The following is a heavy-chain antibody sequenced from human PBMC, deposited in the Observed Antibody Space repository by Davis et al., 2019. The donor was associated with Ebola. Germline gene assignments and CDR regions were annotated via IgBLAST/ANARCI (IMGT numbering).Heavy chain of an antibody. CDR2: IWYDGRNQ. D-gene: IGHD2-2*01. Sequence: GESLKISCAASGFTFSSYSMNWVRQAPGKGLEWVAFIWYDGRNQHYIDSVKGRFTVSRDNSKNTLYLHMNNLRLDDTALYYCAKDPAGHAAGDDFWGQGTLVIVSS. V-gene: IGHV3-30*02. J-gene: IGHJ4*02. CDR3: AKDPAGHAAGDDF. CDR1: GFTFSSYS.